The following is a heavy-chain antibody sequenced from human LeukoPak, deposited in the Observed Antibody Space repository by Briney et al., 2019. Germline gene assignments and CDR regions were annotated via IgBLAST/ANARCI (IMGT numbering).Heavy chain of an antibody. CDR3: AKSSGYGLIDY. V-gene: IGHV4-39*01. CDR1: GGSISSSSYY. D-gene: IGHD5-12*01. J-gene: IGHJ4*02. Sequence: PSETLSLTCTVSGGSISSSSYYWGWVRQSPGKGLEWIGNIYSSGNTYYNASLKSRVTMYIDTSKNQFSLKLSSVTAADTAMYYCAKSSGYGLIDYWGQGTLVTVSS. CDR2: IYSSGNT.